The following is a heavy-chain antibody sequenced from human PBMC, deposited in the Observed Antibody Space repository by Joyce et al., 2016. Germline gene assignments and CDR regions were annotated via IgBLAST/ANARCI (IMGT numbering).Heavy chain of an antibody. CDR3: AGANPYTRGAI. CDR1: GFTFSDRF. Sequence: EVQLVESGGGLVQPEGSLRLSCAASGFTFSDRFMDWVRQAPGKGLEWVGHIRKRANSDTTQYAASVKGRFTISRDDSKNSLYLQMNSLKIEDTAVYYCAGANPYTRGAIWGQGTMVTVSS. V-gene: IGHV3-72*01. J-gene: IGHJ3*02. D-gene: IGHD3-16*02. CDR2: IRKRANSDTT.